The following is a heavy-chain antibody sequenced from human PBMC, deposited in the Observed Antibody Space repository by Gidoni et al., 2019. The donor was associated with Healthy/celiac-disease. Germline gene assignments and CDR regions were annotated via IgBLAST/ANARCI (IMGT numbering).Heavy chain of an antibody. D-gene: IGHD3-10*01. CDR3: ARVYGSGSLNWFDP. V-gene: IGHV3-23*01. J-gene: IGHJ5*02. CDR2: SSVSDDTI. Sequence: EVQLLESGGGLVQPGGSLRLSCAASGFSFSDYAMSWVRQAPGKGLEWVSVSSVSDDTIYYADSVQGRFTTSRDNSKNTLFLQMNSLRAEDTAVYYCARVYGSGSLNWFDPWGQGTLVTVSP. CDR1: GFSFSDYA.